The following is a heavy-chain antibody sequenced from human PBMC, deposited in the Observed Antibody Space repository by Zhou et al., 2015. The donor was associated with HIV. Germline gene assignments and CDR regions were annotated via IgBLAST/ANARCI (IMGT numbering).Heavy chain of an antibody. CDR1: GFTFSRHG. CDR2: IWYDGSNR. Sequence: QVQLVESGGGVVQPGRSLRLSCAASGFTFSRHGMYWVRQAPGKGLQWVAVIWYDGSNRHYADSVRGRFIISRDNSKNTVDLQMNSLRAEDTAVYYCARDNDGSSHYSIFDFWGPEPWSPSPQ. CDR3: ARDNDGSSHYSIFDF. V-gene: IGHV3-33*07. J-gene: IGHJ4*01. D-gene: IGHD3-22*01.